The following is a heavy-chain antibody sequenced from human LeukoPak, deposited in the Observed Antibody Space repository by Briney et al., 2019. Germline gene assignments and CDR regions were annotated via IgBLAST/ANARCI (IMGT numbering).Heavy chain of an antibody. CDR1: GGSIITNY. J-gene: IGHJ3*02. D-gene: IGHD4-23*01. Sequence: SETLSLTCTVSGGSIITNYWNWIWQRPRKGLERVGRIYTNGSTNYNPSLNSRVTMSVATSQNQFSLTLSSVTAADTAVYYCARDYGGNFPTGAFDIWGQGTMVTVSS. CDR3: ARDYGGNFPTGAFDI. CDR2: IYTNGST. V-gene: IGHV4-4*07.